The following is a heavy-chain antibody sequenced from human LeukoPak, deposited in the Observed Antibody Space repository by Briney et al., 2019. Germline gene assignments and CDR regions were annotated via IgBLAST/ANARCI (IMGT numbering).Heavy chain of an antibody. J-gene: IGHJ4*02. D-gene: IGHD3-10*01. CDR1: GFTFSDYY. Sequence: GGSLRLSCAASGFTFSDYYMSWIRQAPGKGLEWVSYISSSGTNIYYADSVKGRFTISRDNSKNTFSLQMTSLRAEDTALYYCARSWYYYETGGYYFDYWGQGTLVTVSS. V-gene: IGHV3-11*04. CDR3: ARSWYYYETGGYYFDY. CDR2: ISSSGTNI.